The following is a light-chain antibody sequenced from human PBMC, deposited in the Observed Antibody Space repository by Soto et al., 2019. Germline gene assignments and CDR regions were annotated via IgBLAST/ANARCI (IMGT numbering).Light chain of an antibody. Sequence: DIQMTQSPSTLSPSVGDRVTLTCRASQSISSWLAWYQQKPGKAPKLLIYKASTLQSGVPSRFSGSGSGTEFTLTIISLQPDDFATYYCQQYNTWLTFGGGTKVEIK. J-gene: IGKJ4*01. CDR3: QQYNTWLT. CDR1: QSISSW. CDR2: KAS. V-gene: IGKV1-5*03.